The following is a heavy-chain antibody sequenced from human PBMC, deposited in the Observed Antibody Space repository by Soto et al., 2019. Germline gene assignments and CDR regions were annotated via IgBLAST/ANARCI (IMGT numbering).Heavy chain of an antibody. D-gene: IGHD5-18*01. J-gene: IGHJ4*02. Sequence: QVQLVESGGGVVQPGRSLRLSCAASGFTFSSYAMHWVRQAPGKGLEWVAVISYDGSNKYYADSVKGRFTISRDNSKNTLSLQMNSLRAEDTAVYYCARDNVDTAMVTFDYWGQGTLVTVSS. CDR1: GFTFSSYA. CDR3: ARDNVDTAMVTFDY. CDR2: ISYDGSNK. V-gene: IGHV3-30-3*01.